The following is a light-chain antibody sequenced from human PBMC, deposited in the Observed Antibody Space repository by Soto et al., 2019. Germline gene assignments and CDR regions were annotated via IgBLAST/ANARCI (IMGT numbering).Light chain of an antibody. V-gene: IGLV3-1*01. CDR3: QAWDSNPYVV. CDR1: RLGEKF. CDR2: EDT. Sequence: SYELTQPASLSVSPGQTATITCSGERLGEKFICWYQQKTGQSPVLVIYEDTKRPSGIPARFSGSNSGNTATLTISGTQAIDEADYYCQAWDSNPYVVFGGGTKVTVL. J-gene: IGLJ2*01.